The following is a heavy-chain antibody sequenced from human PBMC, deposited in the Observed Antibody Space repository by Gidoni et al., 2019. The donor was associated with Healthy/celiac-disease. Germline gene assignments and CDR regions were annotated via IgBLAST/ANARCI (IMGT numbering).Heavy chain of an antibody. CDR2: ILPILGIA. D-gene: IGHD5-18*01. CDR3: ARDLGERYSYGLRAYYFDY. Sequence: QVQLVQSGAEVKKPGSSVKVSCKASGGTFSSYAISWVRQAPGQGLEWMGRILPILGIANYAQKFQGRVTITADKSTSTAYMELSSLRSEDTAVYYCARDLGERYSYGLRAYYFDYWGQGTLVTVSS. CDR1: GGTFSSYA. J-gene: IGHJ4*02. V-gene: IGHV1-69*09.